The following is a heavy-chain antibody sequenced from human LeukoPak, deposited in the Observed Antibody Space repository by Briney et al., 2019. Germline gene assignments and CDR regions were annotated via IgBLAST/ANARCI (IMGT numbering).Heavy chain of an antibody. CDR2: IYNGGST. CDR1: GLTVSSNY. Sequence: GGSLRLSCAASGLTVSSNYMNWVRQAPGKGLEWVSVIYNGGSTYYADSVKGRFTISRDNSKNTLYLQMNSLRAEDTAVYYCAKGAKRLGYCSGGTCYSNYDYYYMDVWGKGTTVTISS. D-gene: IGHD2-15*01. CDR3: AKGAKRLGYCSGGTCYSNYDYYYMDV. J-gene: IGHJ6*03. V-gene: IGHV3-66*01.